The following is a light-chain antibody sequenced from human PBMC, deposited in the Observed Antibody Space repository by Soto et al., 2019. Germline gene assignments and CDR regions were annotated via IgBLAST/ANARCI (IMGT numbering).Light chain of an antibody. CDR3: QQFHSFPWT. J-gene: IGKJ1*01. Sequence: DIQMTQSPSNLSASVGDRVTITCRASQTIHSFLAWYQQKAGKAPKLLIYDASNLESGVPSRFSGSGSGTEFTLTVSSLQPDDFATFYCQQFHSFPWTFGQGTKVEI. CDR1: QTIHSF. V-gene: IGKV1-5*01. CDR2: DAS.